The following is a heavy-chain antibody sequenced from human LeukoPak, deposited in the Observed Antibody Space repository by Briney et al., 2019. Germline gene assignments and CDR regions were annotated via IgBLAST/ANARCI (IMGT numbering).Heavy chain of an antibody. Sequence: GGSLRLSCAASGFIFSSYGMSWVRQAPGKGLEWVANIKQDGSEKYYVDSVKGRFTISRDNAKNSLYLQMNSLRAEDTAVYYCARETSDWLFTYYYYYYYMDVWGKGTTVTISS. CDR1: GFIFSSYG. CDR2: IKQDGSEK. J-gene: IGHJ6*03. D-gene: IGHD3-9*01. V-gene: IGHV3-7*01. CDR3: ARETSDWLFTYYYYYYYMDV.